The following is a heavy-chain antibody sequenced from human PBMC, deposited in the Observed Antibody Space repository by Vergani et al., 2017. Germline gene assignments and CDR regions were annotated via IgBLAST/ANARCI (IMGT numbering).Heavy chain of an antibody. V-gene: IGHV3-33*01. CDR1: GFTFSSYG. CDR2: IWYDGSNK. CDR3: ARDSAVGATRGAFDI. J-gene: IGHJ3*02. D-gene: IGHD1-26*01. Sequence: VQLVESGGGVVQPGRSLRLSCAASGFTFSSYGMHWVRQAPGKGLEWVAVIWYDGSNKYYADSVKGRFTISRDNSKNTLYLQMNSLRAEDTAVYYCARDSAVGATRGAFDIWGQGTMVTVSS.